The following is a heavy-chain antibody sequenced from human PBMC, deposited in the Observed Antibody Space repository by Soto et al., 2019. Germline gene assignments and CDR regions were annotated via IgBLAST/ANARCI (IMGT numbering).Heavy chain of an antibody. Sequence: GGSLRLSCASSGFTFINYSMNWVRQAPGKGLEWVSSISGSTTYIYYADSVKGRFTISRDNAKNSLSLQMNSLRAEDTAVYYCAREPCSGASCYGFDYWGQGTLVTVSS. CDR3: AREPCSGASCYGFDY. CDR2: ISGSTTYI. J-gene: IGHJ4*02. CDR1: GFTFINYS. D-gene: IGHD2-15*01. V-gene: IGHV3-21*01.